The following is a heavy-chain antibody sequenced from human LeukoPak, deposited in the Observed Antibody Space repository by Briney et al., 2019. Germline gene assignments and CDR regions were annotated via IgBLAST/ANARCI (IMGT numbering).Heavy chain of an antibody. CDR1: GGSISSWTYY. CDR3: AYGSNSAADH. V-gene: IGHV4-39*01. Sequence: PSETLSLTCTVSGGSISSWTYYWGWIRQPPGKGLEWIGTIYYGGTNYYNPSLKSRVTISGDTSKNQFSLNLNSVTAADTAVYYCAYGSNSAADHWGQGTLVTVSS. D-gene: IGHD4-23*01. CDR2: IYYGGTN. J-gene: IGHJ4*02.